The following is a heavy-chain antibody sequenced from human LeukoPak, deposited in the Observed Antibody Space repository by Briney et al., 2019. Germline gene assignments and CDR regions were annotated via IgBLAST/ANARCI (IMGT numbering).Heavy chain of an antibody. CDR1: GFTFSSYG. CDR2: IWYDGSNK. J-gene: IGHJ4*02. V-gene: IGHV3-33*01. CDR3: ARDTAQWLVRGGGYYFDY. Sequence: PGGSLRLSCAASGFTFSSYGMHWVRQAPGKGLEWVAVIWYDGSNKYYADSVKGRFTISRDNAKNSLYLQMNSLRAEDTAVYYCARDTAQWLVRGGGYYFDYWGQGTLVTVSS. D-gene: IGHD6-19*01.